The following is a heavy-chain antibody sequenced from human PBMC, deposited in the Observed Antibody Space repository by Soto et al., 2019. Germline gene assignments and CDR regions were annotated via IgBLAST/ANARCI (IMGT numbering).Heavy chain of an antibody. CDR2: IYYSGST. J-gene: IGHJ3*02. V-gene: IGHV4-39*01. CDR3: ARRRTTYGYDAFDI. Sequence: SETLSLTCTVSGGSISSSSYYWGWIRQPPGKGLEWIGSIYYSGSTYYNPSLKSRVTISVDTSKNQFSLKLSSVTAADTAVYYCARRRTTYGYDAFDIWGQGTRVTVSS. CDR1: GGSISSSSYY. D-gene: IGHD3-16*01.